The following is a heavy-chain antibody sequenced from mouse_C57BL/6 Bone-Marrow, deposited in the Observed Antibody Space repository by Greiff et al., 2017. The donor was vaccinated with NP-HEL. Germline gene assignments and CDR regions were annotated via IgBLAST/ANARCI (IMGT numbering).Heavy chain of an antibody. CDR1: GYSFTGYY. V-gene: IGHV1-43*01. D-gene: IGHD2-12*01. Sequence: EVQLQQSGPELVKPGASVKISCKASGYSFTGYYMHWVKQSPEKSLEWIGEINPSTGGTSYNQKFKGKATLTVGKSSSTAYMQLKSLTSEDSAVYYCARRDYYKAWLAYWGRGTLVTVSA. CDR2: INPSTGGT. CDR3: ARRDYYKAWLAY. J-gene: IGHJ3*01.